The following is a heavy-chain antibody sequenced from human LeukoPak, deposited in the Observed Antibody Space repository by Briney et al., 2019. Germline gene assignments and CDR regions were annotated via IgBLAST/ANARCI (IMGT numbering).Heavy chain of an antibody. D-gene: IGHD3-9*01. J-gene: IGHJ3*02. Sequence: GGSLRLSCAASGFTLSGYWMTWVRQGPGKGLEWVANINRDGGQRSYVDSVKGRFAISRDNAKNSLYLQMSSLKTEDTAVYYCPSDIYTDDYFDSHKCYYDAFDIWGQGTLVTVSS. CDR1: GFTLSGYW. V-gene: IGHV3-7*04. CDR2: INRDGGQR. CDR3: PSDIYTDDYFDSHKCYYDAFDI.